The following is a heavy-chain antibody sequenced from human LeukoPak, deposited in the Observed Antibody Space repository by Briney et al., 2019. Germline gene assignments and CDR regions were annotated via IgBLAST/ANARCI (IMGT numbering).Heavy chain of an antibody. V-gene: IGHV1-8*01. Sequence: ASVKVSFKASGYTFTSYDINWVRQAAGQGREWMGWMNPNSGNTGYAQKFQGRVTMTRNTSISTAYMELSSLRSEDTAVYYCARGSLTWFGEPLADYWGQGTLVTVSS. J-gene: IGHJ4*02. CDR1: GYTFTSYD. CDR3: ARGSLTWFGEPLADY. CDR2: MNPNSGNT. D-gene: IGHD3-10*01.